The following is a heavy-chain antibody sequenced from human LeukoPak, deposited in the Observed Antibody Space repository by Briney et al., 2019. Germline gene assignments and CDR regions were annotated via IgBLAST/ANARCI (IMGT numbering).Heavy chain of an antibody. Sequence: GGSLRLSCAASGFIFSKYAMSWVRQAPGKGLEWVSAITGGAIGTDYADSVKGRFTISRDNSKDTLYLQMTGVRAEDTAIYYCVKEDSLVDYFGYWGQGTLVTVSA. D-gene: IGHD2-2*01. CDR2: ITGGAIGT. CDR3: VKEDSLVDYFGY. J-gene: IGHJ4*02. V-gene: IGHV3-23*01. CDR1: GFIFSKYA.